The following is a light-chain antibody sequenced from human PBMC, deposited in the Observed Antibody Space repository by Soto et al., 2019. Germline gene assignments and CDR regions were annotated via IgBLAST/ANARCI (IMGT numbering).Light chain of an antibody. J-gene: IGKJ1*01. Sequence: EIVLTQSPGTLSLSPGERVTLSCRASQSVRSSYLAWYQQVPGQAPRLLIYGASRRATGIADRFSGRGSGTDFTLTSSRLEPEDFAVYYCQQYGSSWTFGQGTKVEIK. V-gene: IGKV3-20*01. CDR2: GAS. CDR1: QSVRSSY. CDR3: QQYGSSWT.